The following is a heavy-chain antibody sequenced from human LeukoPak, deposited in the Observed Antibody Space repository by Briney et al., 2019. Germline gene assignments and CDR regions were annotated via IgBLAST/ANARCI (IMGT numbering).Heavy chain of an antibody. CDR3: ARELNDAFDI. CDR1: GGSISSYY. Sequence: KPSETLSLTCPVPGGSISSYYWSWVRRPPGKGVEWIGYTYYSGSTHYSPSIKSRVTISVASSKNQCSLKLSSVTAADTAVYYCARELNDAFDIWGQGTMVTVSS. CDR2: TYYSGST. V-gene: IGHV4-59*01. J-gene: IGHJ3*02.